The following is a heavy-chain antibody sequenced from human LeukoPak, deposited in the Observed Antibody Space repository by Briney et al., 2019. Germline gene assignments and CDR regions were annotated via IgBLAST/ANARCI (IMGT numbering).Heavy chain of an antibody. Sequence: GGSLRLSCAASGFALSTYDMHWVRQPAGKGLEWVSAICTAGDKYYPGSVKDPFTISRDNAKNSLYLQMDSLRAGDTAVYYCAILVVGESHDGFDIWGQGTMVTVSS. CDR1: GFALSTYD. CDR3: AILVVGESHDGFDI. J-gene: IGHJ3*02. CDR2: ICTAGDK. V-gene: IGHV3-13*04. D-gene: IGHD1-26*01.